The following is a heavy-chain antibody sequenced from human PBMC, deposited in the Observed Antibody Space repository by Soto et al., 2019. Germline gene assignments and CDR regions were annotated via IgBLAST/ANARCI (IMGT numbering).Heavy chain of an antibody. CDR3: ASSSIAARQYYYYYGMDV. D-gene: IGHD6-6*01. CDR2: TYYRSKWYN. Sequence: SQTLSLTCDISGDSVSSNSAAWNWIKQSPSRGLEWLGRTYYRSKWYNDYAVSVKSRITTNPDTSKNQFSLQLNSVTPEDTAVYYCASSSIAARQYYYYYGMDVWGQGTTVTVSS. CDR1: GDSVSSNSAA. J-gene: IGHJ6*02. V-gene: IGHV6-1*01.